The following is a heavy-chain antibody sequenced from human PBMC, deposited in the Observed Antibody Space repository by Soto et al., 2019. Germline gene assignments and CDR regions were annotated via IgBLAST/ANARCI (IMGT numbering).Heavy chain of an antibody. J-gene: IGHJ6*02. CDR2: IIPIFGTA. D-gene: IGHD3-3*01. CDR1: GGTFSSYA. V-gene: IGHV1-69*13. Sequence: SVKVSCKTSGGTFSSYAISWVRQAPGQGLEWMGGIIPIFGTANYAQKFQGRVTITADESTSTAYMELSSLRSEDTAVYYCASSRDFWSGYYTGINYGMDVWGQGTTVTVSS. CDR3: ASSRDFWSGYYTGINYGMDV.